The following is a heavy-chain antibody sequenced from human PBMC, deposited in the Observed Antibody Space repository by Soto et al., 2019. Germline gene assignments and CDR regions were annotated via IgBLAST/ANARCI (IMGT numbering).Heavy chain of an antibody. D-gene: IGHD4-17*01. Sequence: SETLSLTCDVSGYSISSGYYWAWVRQPPGKGMEWIGSINHRGNSYYNPSLKSRVTISVDTSKNQGSLKVSSVTAADTAVYYCVRSGDDYGSYIDYWGQGTLVTVSS. CDR3: VRSGDDYGSYIDY. V-gene: IGHV4-38-2*01. J-gene: IGHJ4*02. CDR2: INHRGNS. CDR1: GYSISSGYY.